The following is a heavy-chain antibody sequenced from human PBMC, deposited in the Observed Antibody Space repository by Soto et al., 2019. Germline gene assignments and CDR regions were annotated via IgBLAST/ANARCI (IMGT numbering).Heavy chain of an antibody. V-gene: IGHV5-51*01. J-gene: IGHJ6*02. D-gene: IGHD5-12*01. CDR2: IIGDYSDT. CDR3: ARLGDGLRVEVGASGYDYSLDV. Sequence: GESLKISCKGSVYTFSTHWIAWGRQMPGKGVKWMGMIIGDYSDTTYSTPFQGKVTSSADKSINTAYPQWKSLKASATALYYCARLGDGLRVEVGASGYDYSLDVWGQGTTVTVS. CDR1: VYTFSTHW.